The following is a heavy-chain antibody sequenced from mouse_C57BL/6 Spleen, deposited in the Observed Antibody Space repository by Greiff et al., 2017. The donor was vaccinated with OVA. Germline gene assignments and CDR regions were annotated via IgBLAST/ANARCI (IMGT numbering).Heavy chain of an antibody. J-gene: IGHJ2*01. V-gene: IGHV1-54*01. CDR2: INPGSGGT. Sequence: QVQLKESGAELVRPGTSVKVSCKASGYAFTNYLIEWVKQRPGQGLEWIGVINPGSGGTNYNEKFKGKATLTADKSSSTAYMQLSSLTSEDSAVYFCARSDGNYYFDYWGQGTTLTVSS. CDR1: GYAFTNYL. CDR3: ARSDGNYYFDY. D-gene: IGHD2-1*01.